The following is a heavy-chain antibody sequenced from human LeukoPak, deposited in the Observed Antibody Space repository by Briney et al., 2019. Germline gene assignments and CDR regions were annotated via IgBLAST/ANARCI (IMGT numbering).Heavy chain of an antibody. Sequence: SGTLSLTCAVSGASISSSNWWSRARQPPGKGLEWIGEIYHAGTTSYNPSLKSRVTISVDNSRNQFSLKLTSVTAADTAVYFCLRIYCSSTSCHYFDYWGQGTLVTVSS. CDR2: IYHAGTT. CDR1: GASISSSNW. V-gene: IGHV4-4*02. CDR3: LRIYCSSTSCHYFDY. D-gene: IGHD2-2*01. J-gene: IGHJ4*02.